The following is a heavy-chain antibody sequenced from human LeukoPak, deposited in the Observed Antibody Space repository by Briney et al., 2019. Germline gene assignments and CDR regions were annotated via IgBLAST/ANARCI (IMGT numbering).Heavy chain of an antibody. CDR2: MNPNSGNT. CDR3: ARVLRYYYDSSGPLPADY. V-gene: IGHV1-8*01. CDR1: GYTFTSYD. Sequence: ASVKVSCKASGYTFTSYDINWVRQATGQGLEWMGWMNPNSGNTGYAQKFQGRVTMTRNTSISTAYMELSSVRSEDTAVYYCARVLRYYYDSSGPLPADYWGQGTLVTVSS. J-gene: IGHJ4*02. D-gene: IGHD3-22*01.